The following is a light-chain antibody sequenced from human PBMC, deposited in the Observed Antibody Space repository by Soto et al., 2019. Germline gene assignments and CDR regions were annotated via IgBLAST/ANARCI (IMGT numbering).Light chain of an antibody. J-gene: IGLJ3*02. CDR3: GSFATSSIWV. V-gene: IGLV2-14*01. Sequence: QSALTQPASVSGSPGQSITMSCTGTSSDFGDDNYVSWYQQQPGKGPNLLIYGVSKRPSGVSDRFSGSKSGNTASLTISGLQVEDEADDYCGSFATSSIWVFGGGTKLTVL. CDR2: GVS. CDR1: SSDFGDDNY.